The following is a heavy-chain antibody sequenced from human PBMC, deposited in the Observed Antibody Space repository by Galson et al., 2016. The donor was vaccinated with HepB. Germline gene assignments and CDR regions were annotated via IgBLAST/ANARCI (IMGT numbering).Heavy chain of an antibody. CDR3: ARLRNVLTGSNWFDP. Sequence: QSGAEVKKPGESLRISCKGSGYRFTTYWINWVRQMPGKGLEWMGRIDPSDSYINYSPSFEGHVTISVDKSNFTAYLHWSSLRASDTAIYYCARLRNVLTGSNWFDPWGQGTLVIVSS. J-gene: IGHJ5*02. V-gene: IGHV5-10-1*01. D-gene: IGHD3-9*01. CDR2: IDPSDSYI. CDR1: GYRFTTYW.